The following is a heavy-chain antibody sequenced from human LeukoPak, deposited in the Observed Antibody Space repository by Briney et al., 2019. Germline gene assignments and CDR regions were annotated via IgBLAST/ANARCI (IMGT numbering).Heavy chain of an antibody. Sequence: SETLSLTCTVSGDSISSYYWSWIRQPPGKGLEWIGYIYTSGGTNYIPSLKGRVTISIDTSKNQFSLKLSSVTAADSAVYYCARLSTSPDRYYSDYWGQGTLVNVSS. CDR3: ARLSTSPDRYYSDY. CDR2: IYTSGGT. CDR1: GDSISSYY. D-gene: IGHD6-6*01. J-gene: IGHJ4*02. V-gene: IGHV4-4*09.